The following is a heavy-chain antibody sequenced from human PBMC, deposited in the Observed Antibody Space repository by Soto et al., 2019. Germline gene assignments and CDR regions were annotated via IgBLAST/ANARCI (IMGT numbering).Heavy chain of an antibody. CDR1: GGSISSYY. D-gene: IGHD6-19*01. CDR3: AKLSGYSSGWYSRVQGTTTGGMDV. J-gene: IGHJ6*02. CDR2: IYTSGST. Sequence: PSETLSLTCTVSGGSISSYYWSWIRQPAGKGLEWIGRIYTSGSTNYNPSLKSRVTMSVDTSKNQFSLKLSSVTAADTAVYYCAKLSGYSSGWYSRVQGTTTGGMDVWGQGTTVTVSS. V-gene: IGHV4-4*07.